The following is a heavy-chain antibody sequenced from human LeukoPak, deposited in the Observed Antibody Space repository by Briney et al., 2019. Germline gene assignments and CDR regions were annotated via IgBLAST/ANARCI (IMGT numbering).Heavy chain of an antibody. J-gene: IGHJ5*02. CDR3: ARDRETYYYDGSGYSRFDP. V-gene: IGHV1-69*13. Sequence: GASVKVSCKASGGTFSSYAISWVRQAPGQGLEWMGGIIPIFGTANYAQKFQGRVTITADESTSTAYMELSSLRSEDTAVYYCARDRETYYYDGSGYSRFDPWGQGTLVTVSS. CDR1: GGTFSSYA. D-gene: IGHD3-22*01. CDR2: IIPIFGTA.